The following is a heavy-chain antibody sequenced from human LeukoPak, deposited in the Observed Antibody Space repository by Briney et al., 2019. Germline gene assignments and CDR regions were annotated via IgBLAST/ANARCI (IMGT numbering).Heavy chain of an antibody. CDR1: GFNFRSYA. CDR3: ARDSPLKGYNSGWATNSFDF. J-gene: IGHJ4*02. V-gene: IGHV3-23*01. Sequence: GGSLRLSCAASGFNFRSYAMSWVRQAPGKGLEWLSTVTGGAVATYYADSVRGRHTISRDNSKNTLYLQMNSLRAGDTAVYYCARDSPLKGYNSGWATNSFDFWGQGTLVTVSS. CDR2: VTGGAVAT. D-gene: IGHD6-19*01.